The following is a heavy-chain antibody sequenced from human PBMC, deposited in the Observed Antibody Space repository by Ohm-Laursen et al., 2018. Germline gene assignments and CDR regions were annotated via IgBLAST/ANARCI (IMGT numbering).Heavy chain of an antibody. D-gene: IGHD2/OR15-2a*01. CDR2: IRKDGGET. V-gene: IGHV3-7*01. CDR3: ARDPTFHAFDI. CDR1: GFTFSSYA. J-gene: IGHJ3*02. Sequence: SLRLSCAASGFTFSSYAMSWVRQAPGKGLEWVANIRKDGGETHYVDSVKGRFTISRDNAKNSLYLQINSLKGEDTAVYFCARDPTFHAFDIWGQGTMVTVSS.